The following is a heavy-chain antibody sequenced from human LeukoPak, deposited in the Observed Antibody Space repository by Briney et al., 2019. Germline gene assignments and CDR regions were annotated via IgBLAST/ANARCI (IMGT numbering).Heavy chain of an antibody. CDR2: IYPGDSDT. Sequence: GESLKISCKGSGYSFNTYWIGWVRQMPGKGLEWMGIIYPGDSDTRYSPSFQGQVTIPADKSLSPAYLQWGSLKASDPAMYYCAREGRSSSPMDYWGQGTLVTVSS. CDR1: GYSFNTYW. V-gene: IGHV5-51*01. CDR3: AREGRSSSPMDY. J-gene: IGHJ4*02. D-gene: IGHD6-6*01.